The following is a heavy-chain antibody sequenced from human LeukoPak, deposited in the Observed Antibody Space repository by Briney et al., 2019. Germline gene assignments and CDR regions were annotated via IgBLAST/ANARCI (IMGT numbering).Heavy chain of an antibody. CDR3: VRASYHYDF. Sequence: PGGSLRLSCAASGFTFSSYSMNWVRQAPGKGLEWISSISSASSYMFYADSVQGRFTISRDNAKNSLFLQMNSLRAEDTAVYYCVRASYHYDFWGQGTLVTVSS. J-gene: IGHJ4*02. CDR2: ISSASSYM. V-gene: IGHV3-21*01. CDR1: GFTFSSYS.